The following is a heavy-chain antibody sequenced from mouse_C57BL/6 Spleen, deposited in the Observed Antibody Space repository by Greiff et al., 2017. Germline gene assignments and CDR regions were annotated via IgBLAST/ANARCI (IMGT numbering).Heavy chain of an antibody. V-gene: IGHV1-81*01. CDR1: GYTFTSYG. D-gene: IGHD1-1*01. Sequence: QVQLQQSGAELARPGASVKLSCKASGYTFTSYGISWVKQRTGQGLEWIGEIYPRSGNTYYNEKFKGKATLTADKSSSTAYMELRSLTSEDSAVYFCASGPTVEVDYWGQGTTLTVSS. CDR2: IYPRSGNT. CDR3: ASGPTVEVDY. J-gene: IGHJ2*01.